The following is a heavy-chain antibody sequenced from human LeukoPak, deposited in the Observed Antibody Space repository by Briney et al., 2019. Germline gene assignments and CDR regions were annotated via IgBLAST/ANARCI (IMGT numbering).Heavy chain of an antibody. CDR2: ISGDGGST. Sequence: GGSLRLSCAASGFTFDDYAMHWVRQAPGKGLEWVSLISGDGGSTYYADSVKGRFTISRDNSKNSLYLQMNSLRTEGTALYYCAKEKSYVVRGVHYYYYGMDVWGQGTTVTVSS. J-gene: IGHJ6*02. D-gene: IGHD3-10*01. V-gene: IGHV3-43*02. CDR3: AKEKSYVVRGVHYYYYGMDV. CDR1: GFTFDDYA.